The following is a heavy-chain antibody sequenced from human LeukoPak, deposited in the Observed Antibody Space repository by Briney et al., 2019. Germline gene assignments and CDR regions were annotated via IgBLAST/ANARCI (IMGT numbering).Heavy chain of an antibody. Sequence: SETLSLTCTVSGGSISSYYWSWIRQPAGKGLEWIGRIYTSGSTNCNPSLKSRVTMSVDTSKNQFSLKLSSVTATDTAVYYCARSLLSAGSGSYGFDPWGQGTLVTVSS. D-gene: IGHD3-10*01. CDR1: GGSISSYY. CDR3: ARSLLSAGSGSYGFDP. V-gene: IGHV4-4*07. CDR2: IYTSGST. J-gene: IGHJ5*02.